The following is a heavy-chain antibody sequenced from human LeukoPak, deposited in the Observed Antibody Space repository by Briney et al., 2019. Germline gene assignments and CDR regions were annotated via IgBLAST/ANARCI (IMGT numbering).Heavy chain of an antibody. D-gene: IGHD3-10*01. CDR1: GGSISSSDYF. V-gene: IGHV4-39*01. CDR3: ARVSYLRGYYGSGSYYMDV. Sequence: PSETLSLTCTVSGGSISSSDYFWGWIRQPPGKGLEWIGNIYYSGSTYYNPSLKSRVTISVDTSKNQFSLKLSSVTAADTAVYYCARVSYLRGYYGSGSYYMDVWGKGTTVTISS. CDR2: IYYSGST. J-gene: IGHJ6*03.